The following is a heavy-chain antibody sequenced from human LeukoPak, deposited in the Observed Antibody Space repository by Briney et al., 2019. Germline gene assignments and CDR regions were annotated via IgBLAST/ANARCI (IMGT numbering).Heavy chain of an antibody. CDR2: IRSTGVDT. J-gene: IGHJ4*02. CDR1: GFTFSMYS. Sequence: GGSLRLSCAASGFTFSMYSMSWVRQAPGKGLEWVSAIRSTGVDTYYADSVRGRFTISRDNSRGTLSLQMNSLRAEDTAVYFCARRAAVAGIFDYWGQGTLVTVSS. D-gene: IGHD6-19*01. V-gene: IGHV3-23*01. CDR3: ARRAAVAGIFDY.